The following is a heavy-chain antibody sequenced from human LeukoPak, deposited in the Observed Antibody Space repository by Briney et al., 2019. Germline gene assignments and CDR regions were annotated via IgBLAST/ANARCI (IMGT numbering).Heavy chain of an antibody. CDR3: ATYINWVAGDV. CDR1: GFTFSESW. CDR2: INHEGGGI. Sequence: GGSLRLSCAASGFTFSESWMTWVRQVPGQGLEWVAHINHEGGGIQYVDSVKGRFTISRDNAKGLVYLQMNSLRAEDTAIYHCATYINWVAGDVWGQGTTVIVSS. J-gene: IGHJ6*02. V-gene: IGHV3-7*01. D-gene: IGHD1-1*01.